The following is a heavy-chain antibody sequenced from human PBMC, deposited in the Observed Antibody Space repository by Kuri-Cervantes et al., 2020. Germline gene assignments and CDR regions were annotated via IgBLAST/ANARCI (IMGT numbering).Heavy chain of an antibody. V-gene: IGHV1-2*02. J-gene: IGHJ4*02. CDR1: GYTFTSYG. CDR2: INPNSGGT. Sequence: ASVKVSCKASGYTFTSYGISWVRQAPGQGLEWMGWINPNSGGTNYAQKFQGRVTMTTDTSISTAYMELSRLRSDDTAVYYCEITMVRGVMWGQGTLVTVSS. D-gene: IGHD3-10*01. CDR3: EITMVRGVM.